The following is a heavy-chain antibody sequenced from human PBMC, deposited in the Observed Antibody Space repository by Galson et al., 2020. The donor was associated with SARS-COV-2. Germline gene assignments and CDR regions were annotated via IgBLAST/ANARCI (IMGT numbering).Heavy chain of an antibody. D-gene: IGHD2-2*01. CDR3: RVVPAAIDYYYYGMDV. Sequence: GESLKISCKVSGYTLTELSMHWVRQAPGKGLEWMGGFDPEDGETIYAQQFQGRVTMTEDTSTDTAYMELSSLRSEDTDVYYCRVVPAAIDYYYYGMDVWGQGTTVTVSS. CDR2: FDPEDGET. J-gene: IGHJ6*02. CDR1: GYTLTELS. V-gene: IGHV1-24*01.